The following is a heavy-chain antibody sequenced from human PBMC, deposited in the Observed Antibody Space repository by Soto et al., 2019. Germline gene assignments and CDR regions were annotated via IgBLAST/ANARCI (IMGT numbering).Heavy chain of an antibody. D-gene: IGHD6-19*01. V-gene: IGHV3-15*05. CDR1: GFTFSNAW. CDR2: IKSKGDGETI. J-gene: IGHJ4*02. Sequence: EVQLVESGGGLVKPGGSLRLSCAASGFTFSNAWMTWVRQAPGKGLEWVGRIKSKGDGETIDYAAPVKGRITISRDDSKNTLYLQMNSLKIEDTAVYYCTTGTILAVDGRRGYSGQGTLVIVSS. CDR3: TTGTILAVDGRRGY.